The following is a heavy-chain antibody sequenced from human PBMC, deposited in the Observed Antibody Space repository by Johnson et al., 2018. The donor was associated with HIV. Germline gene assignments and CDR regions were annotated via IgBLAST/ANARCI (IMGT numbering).Heavy chain of an antibody. J-gene: IGHJ3*02. D-gene: IGHD5-18*01. Sequence: QVQLVESGGGVVQPGGSLRLSCAASGFTFSSYAMHWVRKAPGKGLEWVAVISYDGSNKYYADSVKGRFTISRDNSKNTLYLQMNSLRAEDTAVYYCARDADTAMVTGGSFDIWGQGKMVTVSS. CDR1: GFTFSSYA. CDR2: ISYDGSNK. V-gene: IGHV3-30-3*01. CDR3: ARDADTAMVTGGSFDI.